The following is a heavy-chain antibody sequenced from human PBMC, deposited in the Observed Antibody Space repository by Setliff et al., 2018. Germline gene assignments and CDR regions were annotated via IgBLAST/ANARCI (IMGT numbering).Heavy chain of an antibody. J-gene: IGHJ4*02. V-gene: IGHV1-46*01. CDR1: GYTFTTYY. Sequence: GASVKVSCKASGYTFTTYYMHWVRQAPGQGLEWMGIINPSGGYANYAQKFQGRVTMTRDTSTSTVYMELSSLRSEDTAVYYCARAPLESGYNYGQGHYFDYWDQGTLVTVSS. CDR2: INPSGGYA. CDR3: ARAPLESGYNYGQGHYFDY. D-gene: IGHD5-18*01.